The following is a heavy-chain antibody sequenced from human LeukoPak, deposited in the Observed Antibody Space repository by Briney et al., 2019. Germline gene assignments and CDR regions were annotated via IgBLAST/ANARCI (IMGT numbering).Heavy chain of an antibody. V-gene: IGHV3-48*01. D-gene: IGHD4/OR15-4a*01. CDR2: ISSSNSAI. Sequence: TGGSLRLSCAASGFTFSIYSMNWVRQAPGKGLEWVSYISSSNSAIYYADSVKGRFTISRDNANNSLYLQMNSLRAEDAAVYYCARVDYLYGGSIDYWGQGTLVTVSS. CDR1: GFTFSIYS. J-gene: IGHJ4*02. CDR3: ARVDYLYGGSIDY.